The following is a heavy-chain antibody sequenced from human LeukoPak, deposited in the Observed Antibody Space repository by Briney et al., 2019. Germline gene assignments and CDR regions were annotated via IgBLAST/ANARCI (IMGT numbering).Heavy chain of an antibody. V-gene: IGHV1-46*01. Sequence: ASVKVSCKASGYTFTNYYMHWVRQAPGQGLEWMGIIDPSGGSTKYAQKFQGRIIMTRDTSTSTVYMELSSLRSDDTAVYYCARDRVAVAGTSWFDPWGQGTLVTVSS. CDR3: ARDRVAVAGTSWFDP. CDR2: IDPSGGST. D-gene: IGHD6-19*01. CDR1: GYTFTNYY. J-gene: IGHJ5*02.